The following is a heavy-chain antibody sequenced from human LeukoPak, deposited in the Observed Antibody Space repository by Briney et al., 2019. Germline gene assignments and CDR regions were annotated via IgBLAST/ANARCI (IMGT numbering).Heavy chain of an antibody. CDR1: GGSIRSHF. J-gene: IGHJ4*02. CDR2: FYYSGST. V-gene: IGHV4-59*08. CDR3: ARHPAAGVATVFDY. D-gene: IGHD5-12*01. Sequence: SETLSLTCTVSGGSIRSHFWSWIRQPPGKGLEWIGYFYYSGSTNYNPSLKSRVTISVETSKNQFSLKLSSVTAADTAVYYCARHPAAGVATVFDYWGQGTLVTVSS.